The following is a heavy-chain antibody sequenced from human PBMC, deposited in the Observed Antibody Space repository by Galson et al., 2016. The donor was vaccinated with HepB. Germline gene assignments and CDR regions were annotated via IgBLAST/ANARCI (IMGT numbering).Heavy chain of an antibody. D-gene: IGHD1-14*01. CDR2: ISYDGSSK. Sequence: SLRLSCAASGFTFSSYGIHWVRQAPGKGLEWLAIISYDGSSKYYADSVKGRFTISRDNSKNTLFLQMNSLRGDDTALYYCAKTLRKYFAYPPTPVFDYWGQGALVTFSP. CDR3: AKTLRKYFAYPPTPVFDY. CDR1: GFTFSSYG. J-gene: IGHJ4*02. V-gene: IGHV3-30*18.